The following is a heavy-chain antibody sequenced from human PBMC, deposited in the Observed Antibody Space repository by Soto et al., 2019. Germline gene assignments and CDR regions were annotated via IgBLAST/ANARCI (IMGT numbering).Heavy chain of an antibody. D-gene: IGHD3-10*01. V-gene: IGHV4-30-4*01. CDR2: IHYSGST. Sequence: QVQLQESGPGLVKPSQTLSLTCIVSGGSISSGDYYWSWIRQPPGKGLEWIGYIHYSGSTHYNPSLKSRVTISVATSKNQFSLKLSSVTAADTAVYYCAREGGAFGAPFDCWGQGTLVPVSS. CDR3: AREGGAFGAPFDC. J-gene: IGHJ4*02. CDR1: GGSISSGDYY.